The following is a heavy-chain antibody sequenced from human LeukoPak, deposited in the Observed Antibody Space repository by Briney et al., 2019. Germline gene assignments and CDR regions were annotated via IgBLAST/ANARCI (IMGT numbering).Heavy chain of an antibody. CDR1: GFTFSSYG. Sequence: GRSLRLSRAASGFTFSSYGMHWVRQAPGKGLEWVANIKQDGSEKYYVDSVKGRFTISRDNAKNSLYLQMNSLRAEDTAVYYCARGADCSSTSCPQGNDYWGQGALVTVSS. J-gene: IGHJ4*02. CDR3: ARGADCSSTSCPQGNDY. CDR2: IKQDGSEK. D-gene: IGHD2-2*01. V-gene: IGHV3-7*03.